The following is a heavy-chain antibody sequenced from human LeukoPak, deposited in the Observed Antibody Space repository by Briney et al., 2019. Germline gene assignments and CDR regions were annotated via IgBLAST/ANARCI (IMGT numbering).Heavy chain of an antibody. CDR3: ARAVAGPLDY. V-gene: IGHV4-31*03. J-gene: IGHJ4*02. CDR2: IYYSGGT. Sequence: SETLSLACTVSGGSISSGGYYWSWIRQHPGKGLEWIGYIYYSGGTYYNPSLKSRVTISVDTSKNQFSLKLSSVTAADTAVYYCARAVAGPLDYWGQGTLVTVSS. CDR1: GGSISSGGYY. D-gene: IGHD6-19*01.